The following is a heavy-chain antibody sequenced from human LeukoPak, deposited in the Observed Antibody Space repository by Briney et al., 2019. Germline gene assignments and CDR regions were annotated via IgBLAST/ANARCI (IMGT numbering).Heavy chain of an antibody. J-gene: IGHJ4*02. D-gene: IGHD2-8*02. CDR3: ATYRQVLLPFES. Sequence: GGSLRLSCAASGFTFSTFAMIWVRQPPGKGLEWVSSIFPSGGEIHYADSVRSRFTISRDNSKSTLSLQMNSLRAEDTAIYYCATYRQVLLPFESWGQGTLVTVSS. CDR1: GFTFSTFA. CDR2: IFPSGGEI. V-gene: IGHV3-23*01.